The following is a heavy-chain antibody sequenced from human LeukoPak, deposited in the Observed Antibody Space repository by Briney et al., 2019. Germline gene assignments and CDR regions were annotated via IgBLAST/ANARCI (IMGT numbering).Heavy chain of an antibody. CDR2: IYSGDTT. CDR3: ARDAGYNYDY. D-gene: IGHD5-18*01. V-gene: IGHV3-66*01. Sequence: GGSLRLSCAASGFTVSTNYMSWVRQAPGKGLEWVSVIYSGDTTFYAGSVRGKFTISRDNSKNTLYLQMNSLRAEDTAVYYCARDAGYNYDYWGQGTLVTVSS. CDR1: GFTVSTNY. J-gene: IGHJ4*02.